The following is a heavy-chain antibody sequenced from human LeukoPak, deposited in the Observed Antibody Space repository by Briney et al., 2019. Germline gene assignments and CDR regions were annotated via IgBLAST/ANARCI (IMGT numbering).Heavy chain of an antibody. Sequence: GGSLRLSCAASGFTFDDYGMNWVRQAPGKGLEWVSVISGSGGITYYEDSVKGRFTISRDNSKNTLYLQMNSLRADDTAIYYCAKDAAAAGSAYYFEYWGQGTLVTVSS. CDR1: GFTFDDYG. V-gene: IGHV3-23*01. D-gene: IGHD6-13*01. CDR2: ISGSGGIT. CDR3: AKDAAAAGSAYYFEY. J-gene: IGHJ4*02.